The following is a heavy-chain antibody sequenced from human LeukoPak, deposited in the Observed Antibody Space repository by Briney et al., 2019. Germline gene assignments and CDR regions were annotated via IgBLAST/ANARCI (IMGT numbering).Heavy chain of an antibody. V-gene: IGHV3-23*01. CDR3: ANREYSGSYYPTGAFDI. J-gene: IGHJ3*02. D-gene: IGHD1-26*01. CDR2: ISGSGGST. CDR1: GFTISSYA. Sequence: GGSLRLSCAASGFTISSYAMSWFRQAPGKGLEWVSAISGSGGSTYYADSVKGRFTISRDNSKNTLYLQMNSLRAEDTAVYYCANREYSGSYYPTGAFDIWGQGTMVTVSS.